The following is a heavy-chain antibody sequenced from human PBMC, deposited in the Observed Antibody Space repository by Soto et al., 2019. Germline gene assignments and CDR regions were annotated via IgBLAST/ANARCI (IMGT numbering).Heavy chain of an antibody. Sequence: SETLSLTCDVSGDSITNGHWWSWVRQPPEQGLKWIGEIHHTGGITYNPSLESRVTISVDKSKNQFSLKVNSLTAADTAVYYCARNGHYSLDYWGQGIVVTVS. V-gene: IGHV4-4*02. CDR1: GDSITNGHW. D-gene: IGHD3-3*01. CDR2: IHHTGGI. CDR3: ARNGHYSLDY. J-gene: IGHJ4*02.